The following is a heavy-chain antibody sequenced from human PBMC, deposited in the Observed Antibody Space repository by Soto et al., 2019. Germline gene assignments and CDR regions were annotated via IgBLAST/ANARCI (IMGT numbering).Heavy chain of an antibody. D-gene: IGHD2-8*02. J-gene: IGHJ5*02. CDR2: IYAGGNT. CDR1: GGSISSGHYP. CDR3: ARLVGAAISP. Sequence: SETLSLTCAVSGGSISSGHYPGAWIRQPPGKGREGIGYIYAGGNTYYIPCLKSRVTIALGTSKSLVSLRLNSVTAADTPVHYCARLVGAAISPWGQGTLVTVSS. V-gene: IGHV4-30-2*01.